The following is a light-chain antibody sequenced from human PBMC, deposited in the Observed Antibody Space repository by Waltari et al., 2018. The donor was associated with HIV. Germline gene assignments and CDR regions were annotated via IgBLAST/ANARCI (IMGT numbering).Light chain of an antibody. CDR1: ISDVGDYDS. CDR3: SSYINSSTLV. J-gene: IGLJ1*01. Sequence: QSALTQPASVSGSPGQSVTISCTGTISDVGDYDSVSWYQHHPGKAPKLMLYRVSNRPSGVSNRFSGSKSGNTASLTISGLQAEDEADYYCSSYINSSTLVFGTGTKVTVL. V-gene: IGLV2-14*01. CDR2: RVS.